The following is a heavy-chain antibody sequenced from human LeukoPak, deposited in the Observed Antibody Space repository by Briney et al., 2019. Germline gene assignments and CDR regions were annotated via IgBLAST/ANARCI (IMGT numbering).Heavy chain of an antibody. CDR3: ARGSPGGANFFQY. J-gene: IGHJ4*02. D-gene: IGHD2-15*01. CDR1: GLIVTNNN. Sequence: GGPRRLSWAASGLIVTNNNRSGFPQAPEKGRGWVSVIYVGGTTYYPDSLKGRFSISADSSKNTVYLQINSLRAEDTAVYYCARGSPGGANFFQYWGQGTLVTVSS. CDR2: IYVGGTT. V-gene: IGHV3-66*01.